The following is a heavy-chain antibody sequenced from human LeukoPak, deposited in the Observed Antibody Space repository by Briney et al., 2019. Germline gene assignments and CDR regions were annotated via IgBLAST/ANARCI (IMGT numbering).Heavy chain of an antibody. CDR3: AGVRLEVRYYDSSDDAFDI. J-gene: IGHJ3*02. V-gene: IGHV3-21*01. D-gene: IGHD3-22*01. Sequence: GGSLRLSCAASGFTFSSYSMTWVRQAPGKGLEWVSSISSSSSYIYYADSVKGRFTISRDNAKNSLYLQMNSLRAEDTAVYYCAGVRLEVRYYDSSDDAFDIWGQGTMVTVSS. CDR1: GFTFSSYS. CDR2: ISSSSSYI.